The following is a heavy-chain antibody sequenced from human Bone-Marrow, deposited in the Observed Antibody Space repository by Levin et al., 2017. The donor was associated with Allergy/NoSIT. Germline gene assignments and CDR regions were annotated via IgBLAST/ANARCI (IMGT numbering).Heavy chain of an antibody. J-gene: IGHJ4*02. CDR1: GFTFSSYG. V-gene: IGHV3-30*18. CDR3: AKGANYYDSSGYYGIDY. CDR2: ISYDGSNK. D-gene: IGHD3-22*01. Sequence: PGGSLRLSCAASGFTFSSYGMHWVRQAPGKGLEWVAVISYDGSNKYYADSVKGRFTISRDNSKNTLYLQMNSLRAEDTAVYYCAKGANYYDSSGYYGIDYWGQGTLVTVSS.